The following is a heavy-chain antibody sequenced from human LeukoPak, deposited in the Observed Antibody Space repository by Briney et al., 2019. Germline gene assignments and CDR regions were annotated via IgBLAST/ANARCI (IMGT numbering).Heavy chain of an antibody. J-gene: IGHJ4*02. D-gene: IGHD3-10*01. CDR1: GGSISSYY. V-gene: IGHV4-59*01. CDR2: IYYSGST. CDR3: AKEGYGSGSYADY. Sequence: SETLSLTCTVSGGSISSYYWSWIRQPPGKGLEWIGYIYYSGSTNYNPSLKSRVTISVDTSKNQFSLKLSSVTAADTAAYYCAKEGYGSGSYADYWGQGTLVTVSS.